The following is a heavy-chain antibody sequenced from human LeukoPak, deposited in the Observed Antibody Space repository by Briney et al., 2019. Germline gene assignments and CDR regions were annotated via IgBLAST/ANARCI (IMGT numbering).Heavy chain of an antibody. D-gene: IGHD3-22*01. V-gene: IGHV4-38-2*02. Sequence: SETLSLTCTVSGYSISTGYYWDWIRQPPGKGLEWIGTFYHGGSTYYNPSLKSRVTMSVDTSKNQFSLKLSSVTAADTAVYYCARMYFYDTTGPASAFDIWGQGTMVTVSS. CDR3: ARMYFYDTTGPASAFDI. J-gene: IGHJ3*02. CDR1: GYSISTGYY. CDR2: FYHGGST.